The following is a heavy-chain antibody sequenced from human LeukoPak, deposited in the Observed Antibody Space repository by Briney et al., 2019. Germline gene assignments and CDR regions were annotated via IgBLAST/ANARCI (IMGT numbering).Heavy chain of an antibody. CDR3: ASNYYGSGSLDY. D-gene: IGHD3-10*01. CDR1: GGSISSYY. V-gene: IGHV4-59*08. Sequence: SETLSLTCTVSGGSISSYYWSWIREPPGKGLEWIGYIYYSGSTNYNPSLKSRVTISVDTSKNQFSLKVSSVTAADTAVYYCASNYYGSGSLDYWGRGNLVTVSS. CDR2: IYYSGST. J-gene: IGHJ4*02.